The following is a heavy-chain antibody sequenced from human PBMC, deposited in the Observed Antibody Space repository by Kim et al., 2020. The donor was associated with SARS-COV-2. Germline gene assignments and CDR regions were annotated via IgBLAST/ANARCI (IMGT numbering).Heavy chain of an antibody. V-gene: IGHV4-34*01. CDR2: INHSGST. J-gene: IGHJ5*01. CDR1: GGSFSGYY. CDR3: ARSGYCSSTSCYAEVSWF. Sequence: SETLSLTCAVYGGSFSGYYWSWIRQPPGKGLEWIGEINHSGSTNYNPSLKSRVTISVDTSKNQFSLKLSSVTAADTAVYYCARSGYCSSTSCYAEVSWF. D-gene: IGHD2-2*01.